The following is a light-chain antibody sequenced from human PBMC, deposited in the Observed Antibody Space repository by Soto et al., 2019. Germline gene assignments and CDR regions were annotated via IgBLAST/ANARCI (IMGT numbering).Light chain of an antibody. CDR2: DTS. CDR1: QGIGDT. CDR3: QQYGGSPPVT. V-gene: IGKV3-15*01. Sequence: EVVMRQSPATLSVSPGEGATLSCRASQGIGDTLAWYQHKPGQTPRLLIYDTSTRATGVPTRFSGSRSGAEFTLTITRLEPEDFAVYYCQQYGGSPPVTFGQGTKLEIK. J-gene: IGKJ2*01.